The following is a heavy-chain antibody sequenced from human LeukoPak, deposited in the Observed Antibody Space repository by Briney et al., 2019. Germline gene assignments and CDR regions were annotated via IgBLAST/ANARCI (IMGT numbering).Heavy chain of an antibody. CDR1: GFTFSSYW. CDR2: INGDGSST. CDR3: ARGYSNRFDY. V-gene: IGHV3-74*01. Sequence: GGSLRLSCAVSGFTFSSYWMHWVRQVPGKGLVWVLRINGDGSSTNYADSVKGRFTISRDNAKSTLYLQMNSLRAEDTAVYHCARGYSNRFDYWGQGILVTVSS. D-gene: IGHD1-14*01. J-gene: IGHJ4*02.